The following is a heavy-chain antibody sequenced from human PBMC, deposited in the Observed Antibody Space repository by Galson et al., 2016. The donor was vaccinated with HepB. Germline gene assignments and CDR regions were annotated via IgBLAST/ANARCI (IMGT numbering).Heavy chain of an antibody. J-gene: IGHJ4*02. CDR3: AIWEWGLPPC. CDR1: GFTFSKFA. Sequence: SLRLSCAASGFTFSKFAMTWVRQAPGKGLQWVATIANSGYSTYYADSVKGRFTISRDNSKNTLYLQMSSLRAEDTAVYYCAIWEWGLPPCWGQGTLVTVSS. D-gene: IGHD1-26*01. CDR2: IANSGYST. V-gene: IGHV3-23*05.